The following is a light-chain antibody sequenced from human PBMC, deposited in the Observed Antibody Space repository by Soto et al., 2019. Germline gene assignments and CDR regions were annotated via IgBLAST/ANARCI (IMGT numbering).Light chain of an antibody. CDR2: GAS. CDR3: QQRSNWPKPT. V-gene: IGKV3-15*01. CDR1: QTINNN. J-gene: IGKJ4*01. Sequence: VMTQTPATLSVSPGERATLSCRASQTINNNVAWYQLKDGQVPRLVIYGASTRATDIPARFSGSGSGTEFTLTISSLQSEDFAEYHCQQRSNWPKPTFGGGTKVDIK.